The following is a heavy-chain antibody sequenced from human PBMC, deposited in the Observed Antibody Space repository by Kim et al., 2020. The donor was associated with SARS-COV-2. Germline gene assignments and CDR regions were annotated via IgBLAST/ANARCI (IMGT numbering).Heavy chain of an antibody. CDR3: ARGKEGYISRWYFDY. J-gene: IGHJ4*02. D-gene: IGHD6-13*01. Sequence: SETLSLTCTVSGGSISSYYWSWIRQPPGKGLEWIGYIYYSGSTNYNPSLKSRVTISVDTSKNQFSLKLSSVTAADTAVYYCARGKEGYISRWYFDYWGQGTLVTVSS. CDR2: IYYSGST. V-gene: IGHV4-59*01. CDR1: GGSISSYY.